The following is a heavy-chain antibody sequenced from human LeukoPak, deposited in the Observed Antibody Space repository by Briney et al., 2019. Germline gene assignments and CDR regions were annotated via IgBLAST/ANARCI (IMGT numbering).Heavy chain of an antibody. D-gene: IGHD6-13*01. CDR1: GYTFTGYY. V-gene: IGHV1-2*02. J-gene: IGHJ5*02. CDR2: INPNSGGT. Sequence: ASVKVSCKASGYTFTGYYMHWVRQAPGQGLEWMGWINPNSGGTNYAQKFQGRVTMTRDTSISTAYMELSRLRSDDTAVYYCATVYSSSWYGNWFDTWGQGTLVTVSS. CDR3: ATVYSSSWYGNWFDT.